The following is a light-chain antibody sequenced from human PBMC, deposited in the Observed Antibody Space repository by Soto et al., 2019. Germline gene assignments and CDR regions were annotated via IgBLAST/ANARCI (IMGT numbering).Light chain of an antibody. CDR1: QSVSSS. CDR3: HQRGNWPPST. CDR2: DAS. Sequence: EIVLTQSPATLSLSPGERATLSCRASQSVSSSLAWYQQKPGQAPRLLIYDASNRATGIPARFSGSGSGTDFTLTIRSLEHEDFAVYYCHQRGNWPPSTLGQGTKLEIK. V-gene: IGKV3-11*01. J-gene: IGKJ2*01.